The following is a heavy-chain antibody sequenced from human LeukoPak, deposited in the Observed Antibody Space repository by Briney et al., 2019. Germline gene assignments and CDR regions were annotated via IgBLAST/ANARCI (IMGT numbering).Heavy chain of an antibody. Sequence: GGSLRLSCSASGFTFSDYYMSWIRHAPGKGLEWVSYISSSGSTIYYADPVKGRFTISRAIAKNSLYLQMNSLRAEDTAVYYCARGLRGAFDIWGQGTMVTVSS. CDR3: ARGLRGAFDI. V-gene: IGHV3-11*04. J-gene: IGHJ3*02. CDR1: GFTFSDYY. D-gene: IGHD3-16*01. CDR2: ISSSGSTI.